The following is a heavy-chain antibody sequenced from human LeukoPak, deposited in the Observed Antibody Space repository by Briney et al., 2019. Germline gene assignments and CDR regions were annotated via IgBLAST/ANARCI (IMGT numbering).Heavy chain of an antibody. Sequence: GGSLRLSCAASGFIFTNYFMSWARPAPGKGLEWVASIKHDGSEKYYVDSVRGRFTISRDNTMNSLYLQMSSLRAEDTAVYYCATDRGWRTSGYYLYYFEYWGQGTLVTYSS. CDR1: GFIFTNYF. CDR2: IKHDGSEK. CDR3: ATDRGWRTSGYYLYYFEY. V-gene: IGHV3-7*01. J-gene: IGHJ4*02. D-gene: IGHD3-3*01.